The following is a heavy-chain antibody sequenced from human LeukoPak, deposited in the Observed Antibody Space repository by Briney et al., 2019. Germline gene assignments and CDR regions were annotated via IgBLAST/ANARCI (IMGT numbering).Heavy chain of an antibody. CDR2: INHSGST. CDR3: VRGTPRFDS. J-gene: IGHJ3*01. Sequence: SETLSLTCAVYGGSFSGYYWSWIRQPPGKGLEWIGEINHSGSTNYNPSLKSRVAISVDTSKNQFSLKLDSVNAADTAVYYCVRGTPRFDSWGQGTMVTVSS. V-gene: IGHV4-34*01. CDR1: GGSFSGYY. D-gene: IGHD3-10*01.